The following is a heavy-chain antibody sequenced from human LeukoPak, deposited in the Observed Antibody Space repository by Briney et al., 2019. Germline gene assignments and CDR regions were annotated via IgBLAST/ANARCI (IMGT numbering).Heavy chain of an antibody. CDR1: RFTVSSNY. CDR2: IYSGGST. V-gene: IGHV3-53*01. Sequence: PGGSLRLSCAASRFTVSSNYMSWVRPAPGKGLEWVSVIYSGGSTYYADSVKGRFTISRDNSKNTLYLQMNSLRAEDTAVYYCARLMTSSWYDMGDYWGQGTLVTVSS. J-gene: IGHJ4*02. CDR3: ARLMTSSWYDMGDY. D-gene: IGHD6-13*01.